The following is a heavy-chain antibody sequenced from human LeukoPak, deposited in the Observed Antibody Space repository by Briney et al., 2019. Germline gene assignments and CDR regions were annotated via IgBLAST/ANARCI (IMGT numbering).Heavy chain of an antibody. CDR2: INAGNGNT. J-gene: IGHJ5*02. Sequence: GASVKVSCKASGYTFTSYAMHWVRQAPGQRLEWMGWINAGNGNTKYSQKFQGRVTITRDTSASTAYMELSSLRSEDTAVYYCARVLGRIAVAGTFFDPWGQGTLVTVSS. D-gene: IGHD6-19*01. CDR1: GYTFTSYA. V-gene: IGHV1-3*01. CDR3: ARVLGRIAVAGTFFDP.